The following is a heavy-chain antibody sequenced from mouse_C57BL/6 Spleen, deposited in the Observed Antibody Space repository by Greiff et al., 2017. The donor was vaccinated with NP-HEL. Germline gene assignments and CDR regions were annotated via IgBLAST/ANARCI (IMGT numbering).Heavy chain of an antibody. D-gene: IGHD2-4*01. J-gene: IGHJ3*01. CDR2: INPNNGGT. V-gene: IGHV1-18*01. CDR3: ARSPIYYDPTPFAY. Sequence: EVQLQQSGPELVKPGASVKIPCKASGYTFTDYNMDWVKQSHGKSLEWIGDINPNNGGTIYNQKFKGKATLTVDKSSSTAYMEFRSLTSEDTAVYYCARSPIYYDPTPFAYWGQGTLVTVSA. CDR1: GYTFTDYN.